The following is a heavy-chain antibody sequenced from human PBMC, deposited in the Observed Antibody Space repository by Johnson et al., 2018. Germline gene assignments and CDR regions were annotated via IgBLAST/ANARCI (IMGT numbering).Heavy chain of an antibody. D-gene: IGHD4-17*01. J-gene: IGHJ1*01. CDR2: VYYTGTT. V-gene: IGHV4-59*07. CDR1: GGSLTSYY. CDR3: ARIDNGELGHLHH. Sequence: QVQLQESGPGLVRPSDTLSLTCPVSGGSLTSYYWAWVRQSPGKGLEWIGYVYYTGTTNYSPSLESRISLSVDTSKNHFSLSLRSVTPADTAVYYGARIDNGELGHLHHWGQGTQVTVSS.